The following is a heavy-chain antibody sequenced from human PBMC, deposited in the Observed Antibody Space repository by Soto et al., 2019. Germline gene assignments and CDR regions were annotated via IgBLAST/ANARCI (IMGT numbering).Heavy chain of an antibody. V-gene: IGHV3-7*03. CDR1: GFTFSSYW. CDR2: IKQDGSEK. Sequence: EVQLVESGGGLVQPGGSLRLSCAASGFTFSSYWMSWVRQAPGKGLEWVANIKQDGSEKYYVDSVKGRFTISRDNAKNSLYLQMNSLRAEDTAVYYCARDSADSTLVVVAATPRYWGQGTLVTVSS. CDR3: ARDSADSTLVVVAATPRY. D-gene: IGHD2-15*01. J-gene: IGHJ4*02.